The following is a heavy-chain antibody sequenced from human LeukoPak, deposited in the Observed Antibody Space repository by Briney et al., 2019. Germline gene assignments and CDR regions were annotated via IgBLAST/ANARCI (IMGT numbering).Heavy chain of an antibody. CDR1: GGSITSYH. CDR2: IYYNGST. Sequence: SETLSLTCTVSGGSITSYHWSWIRQTPEKALEWIGFIYYNGSTNYSPSLKSRVTISVDTSKNQFSLKLSSVTAADTAVYYCARVKREVGATPYFDYWGQGTLVTVSS. J-gene: IGHJ4*02. CDR3: ARVKREVGATPYFDY. V-gene: IGHV4-59*01. D-gene: IGHD1-26*01.